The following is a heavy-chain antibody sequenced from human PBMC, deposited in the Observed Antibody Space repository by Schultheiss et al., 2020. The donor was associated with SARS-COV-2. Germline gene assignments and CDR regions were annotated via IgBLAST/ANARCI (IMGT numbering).Heavy chain of an antibody. J-gene: IGHJ5*02. D-gene: IGHD6-13*01. Sequence: SVKVSCKASGGTFSSYAISWVRQAPGQGLEWMGGIIPIFGTANYAQKFQGRVTITADESTSTAYMELSSLRSEDTAVYFCARTEVLDYSSSWYGWFDPWGQGILVTFSS. V-gene: IGHV1-69*13. CDR3: ARTEVLDYSSSWYGWFDP. CDR1: GGTFSSYA. CDR2: IIPIFGTA.